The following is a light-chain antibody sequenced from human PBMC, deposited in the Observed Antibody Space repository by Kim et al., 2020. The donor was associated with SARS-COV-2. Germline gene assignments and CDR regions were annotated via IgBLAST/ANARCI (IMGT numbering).Light chain of an antibody. CDR1: SLRSYY. CDR3: NSRDSSGNHYV. Sequence: ALGQTVRITCQGDSLRSYYASWYQQQPGQAPVLVIYGKNNRPSGIPDRFSGSSSGNTASLTITGAQAEDEADYYCNSRDSSGNHYVFGTGTKVTVL. J-gene: IGLJ1*01. CDR2: GKN. V-gene: IGLV3-19*01.